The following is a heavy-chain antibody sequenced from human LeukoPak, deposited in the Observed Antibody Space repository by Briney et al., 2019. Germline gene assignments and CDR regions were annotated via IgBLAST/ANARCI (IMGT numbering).Heavy chain of an antibody. D-gene: IGHD2-2*01. Sequence: KPSETLSLTCAVYGGSFSGYYWSWIRQPPGKGLEWIGEINHSGSTNYNPSLKSRVTISVDTSKSQFSLKLSSVTAADTAVYYCAREDIVVVPAASALGNWFDPWGQGTLVTVSS. V-gene: IGHV4-34*01. CDR3: AREDIVVVPAASALGNWFDP. CDR1: GGSFSGYY. CDR2: INHSGST. J-gene: IGHJ5*02.